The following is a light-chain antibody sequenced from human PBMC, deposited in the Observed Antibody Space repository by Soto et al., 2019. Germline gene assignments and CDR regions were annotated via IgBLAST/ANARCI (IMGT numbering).Light chain of an antibody. CDR2: GAS. CDR3: QQGHNWPLT. Sequence: EIVMTQSPATLSLSPGERAALSCRASQSINSELAWYQQKPGQPPRILIYGASTRATGVPARFTGSESGSEFTLTISGLQSEDFAVYYCQQGHNWPLTFGQGTTLEI. CDR1: QSINSE. J-gene: IGKJ2*01. V-gene: IGKV3-15*01.